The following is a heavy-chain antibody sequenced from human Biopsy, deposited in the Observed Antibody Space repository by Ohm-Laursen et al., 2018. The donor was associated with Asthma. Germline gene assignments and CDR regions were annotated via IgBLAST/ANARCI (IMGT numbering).Heavy chain of an antibody. CDR1: GGSFTHYF. CDR3: VRGEEVAGTYFKD. CDR2: INYRGDT. J-gene: IGHJ1*01. Sequence: SETLSLTCAISGGSFTHYFWVWIRQPPGKGLEWIGEINYRGDTNYNPSLESRVSISVDTSTYHFSLRLNSVTAADTAVYYCVRGEEVAGTYFKDWDQGTLVTVSS. V-gene: IGHV4-34*01. D-gene: IGHD6-19*01.